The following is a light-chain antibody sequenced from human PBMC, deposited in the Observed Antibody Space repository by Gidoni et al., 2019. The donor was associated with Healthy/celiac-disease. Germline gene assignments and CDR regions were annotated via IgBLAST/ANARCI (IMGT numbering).Light chain of an antibody. J-gene: IGKJ1*01. CDR3: QQYNSPWT. CDR2: KAS. CDR1: QSISSW. V-gene: IGKV1-5*03. Sequence: DIQMTQSPSTLSASVGDRVTITCRASQSISSWLAWYQQKPGKAPKLLIYKASSLESGVPSRFSGRGSGTEFTLTISSLQPDDFATYYCQQYNSPWTFGQXTKVEIK.